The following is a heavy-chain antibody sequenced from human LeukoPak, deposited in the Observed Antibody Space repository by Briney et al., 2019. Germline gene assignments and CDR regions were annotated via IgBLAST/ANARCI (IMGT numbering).Heavy chain of an antibody. CDR2: MNPNSGNT. D-gene: IGHD2-2*01. V-gene: IGHV1-8*01. CDR1: GYTFTSYD. CDR3: ARGYCSGTSCRGGWFDP. Sequence: GASVKVSCKASGYTFTSYDINWVRQATGQGLEWMGWMNPNSGNTGYAQKFQGRVTMTRNTSISTAYMELSSLRSEDTAVYYCARGYCSGTSCRGGWFDPWGQGTLVTVSS. J-gene: IGHJ5*02.